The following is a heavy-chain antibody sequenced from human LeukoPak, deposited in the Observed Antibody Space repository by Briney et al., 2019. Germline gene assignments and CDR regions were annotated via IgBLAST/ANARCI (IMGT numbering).Heavy chain of an antibody. CDR2: INHSGST. D-gene: IGHD3-3*01. Sequence: PSETLSLTCAVYGGSFSGYYWSWIRPPPGKGLEWIGEINHSGSTNYNPSLKSRVTISVDTSKNQFSLKLSSVTAADTAVYYCARGAFWSAYSGVDYWGQGTLVTVSS. CDR3: ARGAFWSAYSGVDY. V-gene: IGHV4-34*01. CDR1: GGSFSGYY. J-gene: IGHJ4*02.